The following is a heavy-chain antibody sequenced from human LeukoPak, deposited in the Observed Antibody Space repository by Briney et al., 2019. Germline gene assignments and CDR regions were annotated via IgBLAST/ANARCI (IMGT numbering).Heavy chain of an antibody. V-gene: IGHV1-8*01. CDR2: MNPNSGNT. D-gene: IGHD1-26*01. J-gene: IGHJ4*02. CDR3: ARVAEWDQNDY. Sequence: SVTVSCKPSGYTFTSYDINWVRQAAGQGLEWMGWMNPNSGNTGYAQKFQGRVTMTRNTSISTAYMELSSLRSEDTAVYYCARVAEWDQNDYWGQGTLVTVSS. CDR1: GYTFTSYD.